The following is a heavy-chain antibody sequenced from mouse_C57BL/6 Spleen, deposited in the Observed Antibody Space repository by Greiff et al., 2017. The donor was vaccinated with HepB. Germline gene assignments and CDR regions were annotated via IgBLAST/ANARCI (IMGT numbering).Heavy chain of an antibody. CDR2: IYPGDGDT. Sequence: QVQLQQSGPELVKPGASVKISCKASGYAFSSSWMNWVKQRPGKGLEWIGRIYPGDGDTNYNGKFKGKATLTADKSSSTAYMQLSSLTSEDSAVHFCARSNWDYFDYWGQGTTLTVSS. V-gene: IGHV1-82*01. CDR1: GYAFSSSW. J-gene: IGHJ2*01. CDR3: ARSNWDYFDY. D-gene: IGHD4-1*01.